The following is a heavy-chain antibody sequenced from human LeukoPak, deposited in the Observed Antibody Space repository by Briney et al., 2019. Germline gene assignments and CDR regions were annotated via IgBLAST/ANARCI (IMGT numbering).Heavy chain of an antibody. CDR3: ARDRGDV. CDR2: ISSSSSYI. V-gene: IGHV3-21*01. J-gene: IGHJ6*04. Sequence: KAGGSLRLSCAASGLTVSRNYMSWVRQAPGKGLEWVSSISSSSSYIYYADSVKGRFTISRDNAKNSLYLQMNSLRAEDTAVYYCARDRGDVWGKGTTVTVSS. D-gene: IGHD3-10*01. CDR1: GLTVSRNY.